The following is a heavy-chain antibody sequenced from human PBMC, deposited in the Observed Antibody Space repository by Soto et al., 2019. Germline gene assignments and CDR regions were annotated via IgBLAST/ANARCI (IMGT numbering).Heavy chain of an antibody. CDR1: GGTFSSYA. CDR3: ARGDLAARNQSHNNKYGIDV. V-gene: IGHV1-69*01. J-gene: IGHJ6*02. CDR2: IIPIFGTA. Sequence: QVQLVQSGAEVKKPGSSVKVSCKASGGTFSSYAISWVRQAPGQGLEWMGGIIPIFGTANYAQKFQGRVTITADESTTIDYMELSSLKYEDTAVDYCARGDLAARNQSHNNKYGIDVWGQGTPVNV. D-gene: IGHD1-26*01.